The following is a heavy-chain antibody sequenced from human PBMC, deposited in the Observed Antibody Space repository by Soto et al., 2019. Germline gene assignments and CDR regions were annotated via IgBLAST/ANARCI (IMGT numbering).Heavy chain of an antibody. D-gene: IGHD2-15*01. CDR3: ARVYCSGGSCYGFDY. CDR2: IKQDGSEK. CDR1: GFTFNSYW. V-gene: IGHV3-7*01. J-gene: IGHJ4*02. Sequence: EVQLVESGGGLVQPGGSLRLSCAASGFTFNSYWMSWVRQAPGKGLEWVANIKQDGSEKYYVDSVKGRFTISRDNAKNSLYLQMNSLRAEDTAVYYCARVYCSGGSCYGFDYWGQGTLVTVSS.